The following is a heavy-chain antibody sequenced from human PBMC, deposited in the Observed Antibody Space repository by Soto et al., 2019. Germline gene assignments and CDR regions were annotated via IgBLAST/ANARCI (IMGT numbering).Heavy chain of an antibody. Sequence: QVQLVQSGAEVKKPGSSVKVSCKASGGTFSSYAISWVRQAPGQGLEWMGGIIPIFGTANYAQKFQGRVTITADEATSTTYMELSSLRYEDTAVYYWASQEYRYGYRGYYYCGMDVWGQGTTVTVS. CDR2: IIPIFGTA. J-gene: IGHJ6*02. CDR3: ASQEYRYGYRGYYYCGMDV. D-gene: IGHD5-18*01. CDR1: GGTFSSYA. V-gene: IGHV1-69*12.